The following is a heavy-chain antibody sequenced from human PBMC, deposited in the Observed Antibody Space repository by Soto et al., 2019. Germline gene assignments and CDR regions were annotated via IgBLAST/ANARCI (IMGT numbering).Heavy chain of an antibody. CDR3: ARASRAAAGIFDY. J-gene: IGHJ4*02. CDR2: IIPIFGTA. V-gene: IGHV1-69*13. D-gene: IGHD6-13*01. CDR1: GGTFSSYA. Sequence: ASVKVSCKASGGTFSSYAISWVRQAPGQGLEWMGGIIPIFGTANYAQKFQGRVTITADESTSTAYMELSSPRSEDTAVYYCARASRAAAGIFDYWGQGTLVTVSS.